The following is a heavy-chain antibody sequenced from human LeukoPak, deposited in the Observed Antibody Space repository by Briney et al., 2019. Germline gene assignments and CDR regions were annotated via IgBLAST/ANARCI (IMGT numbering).Heavy chain of an antibody. D-gene: IGHD4-17*01. Sequence: GGSLRLSCAASGFTFSSYAMSWVRQAPGKGLEWASAISGSGGSTYYADSVKGRFTISRDNSKNTLYLQMNSLRAEDTAVYYCARSSTVTLYYYGMDVWGQGTTVTVSS. CDR3: ARSSTVTLYYYGMDV. CDR1: GFTFSSYA. V-gene: IGHV3-23*01. J-gene: IGHJ6*02. CDR2: ISGSGGST.